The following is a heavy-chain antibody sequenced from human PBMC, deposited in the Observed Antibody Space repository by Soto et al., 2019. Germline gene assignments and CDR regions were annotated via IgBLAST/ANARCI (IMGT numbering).Heavy chain of an antibody. CDR3: AKGLMATGDY. D-gene: IGHD5-12*01. J-gene: IGHJ4*02. CDR1: GFTFSSYG. Sequence: GGSLRLSCAASGFTFSSYGMHWVRQAPGKGLEWVAVISYDGSNKYYADSVKGRFTISRDNSKNTLYLQMNSLRAEDTAVYYCAKGLMATGDYWGQGTLVTVSS. V-gene: IGHV3-30*18. CDR2: ISYDGSNK.